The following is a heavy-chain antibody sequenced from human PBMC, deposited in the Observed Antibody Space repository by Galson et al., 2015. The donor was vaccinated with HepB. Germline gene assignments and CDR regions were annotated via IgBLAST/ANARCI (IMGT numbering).Heavy chain of an antibody. V-gene: IGHV1-8*01. D-gene: IGHD3-3*01. Sequence: SVKVSCKASGYTFTSYDINWVRQATGQGLEWMGWMNPNSGNTGYAQKFQGRVTMTRNTSISTAYMELSSLRSEDTAVYYCAIAPYDFWGGYWYYFDYWGQGTLVTVSS. CDR3: AIAPYDFWGGYWYYFDY. J-gene: IGHJ4*02. CDR1: GYTFTSYD. CDR2: MNPNSGNT.